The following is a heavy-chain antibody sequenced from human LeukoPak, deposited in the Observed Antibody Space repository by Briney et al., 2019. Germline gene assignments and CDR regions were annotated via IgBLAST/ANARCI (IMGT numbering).Heavy chain of an antibody. V-gene: IGHV1-2*02. J-gene: IGHJ4*02. CDR2: INANSGGT. D-gene: IGHD3-9*01. Sequence: GASVKVSCKASGYTFTGHFMHWVRQAPGQGLEWMGWINANSGGTNYAQKFQGRVTMTRDTSISTAYMELSRLRSDDTAVYYCARSSRYDIWTGYPYWGQGTLVTVSP. CDR3: ARSSRYDIWTGYPY. CDR1: GYTFTGHF.